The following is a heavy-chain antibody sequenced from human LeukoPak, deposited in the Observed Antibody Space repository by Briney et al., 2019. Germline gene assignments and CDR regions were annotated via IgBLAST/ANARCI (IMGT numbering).Heavy chain of an antibody. J-gene: IGHJ2*01. V-gene: IGHV4-61*08. CDR3: ARRVYSGSYFFDL. CDR1: GGSISSGGYY. CDR2: IYYSGST. D-gene: IGHD1-26*01. Sequence: PSETLSLTCTVSGGSISSGGYYWSWIRQHPGKGLEWIGYIYYSGSTNYNPSLKSRVTISVDTSKNQFSLKLSSVTAADTAVYYCARRVYSGSYFFDLWGRGTLVTVSS.